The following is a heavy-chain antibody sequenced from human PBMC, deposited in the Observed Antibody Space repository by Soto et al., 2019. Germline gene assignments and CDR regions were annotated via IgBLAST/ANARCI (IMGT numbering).Heavy chain of an antibody. CDR3: ASMPYSSAWYYFAF. Sequence: GESLRLSCVTSGFTFSSYAMSWVRQAPGKGLEWVSLIRGSSDVTYYSDSVEGRFTISRDQSKNTLYLQMNSLRAEDTAVYYCASMPYSSAWYYFAFCGQGSLVTDSS. CDR2: IRGSSDVT. V-gene: IGHV3-23*01. D-gene: IGHD6-19*01. J-gene: IGHJ4*02. CDR1: GFTFSSYA.